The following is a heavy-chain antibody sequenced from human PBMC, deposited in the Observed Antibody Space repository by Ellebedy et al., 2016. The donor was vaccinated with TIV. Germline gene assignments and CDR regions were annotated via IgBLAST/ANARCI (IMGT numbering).Heavy chain of an antibody. CDR2: ISYDGSNK. CDR1: GFTFNIYG. J-gene: IGHJ4*02. Sequence: GESLKISXAASGFTFNIYGMHWVRQAPGKGLEWVAAISYDGSNKYYADSVKGRFTISRDNPKNTVFLQMNSLRGEDTAVYYCAKGPSRGAAAAKYWGQGTLVTVSS. D-gene: IGHD6-13*01. CDR3: AKGPSRGAAAAKY. V-gene: IGHV3-30*18.